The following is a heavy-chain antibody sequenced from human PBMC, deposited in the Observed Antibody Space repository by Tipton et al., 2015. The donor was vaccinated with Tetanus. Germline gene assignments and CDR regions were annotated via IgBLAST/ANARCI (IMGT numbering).Heavy chain of an antibody. Sequence: TLSLTCAVYGGSFSGYYWSWIRQPPGKGLEWIGEINHSGSTYYNPSLKSRVTISVDTSKNQFSLKLSSVTAADTAVYYCASDKLDYGMDVWGQGTTVTVSS. V-gene: IGHV4-34*01. J-gene: IGHJ6*02. D-gene: IGHD1-1*01. CDR1: GGSFSGYY. CDR2: INHSGST. CDR3: ASDKLDYGMDV.